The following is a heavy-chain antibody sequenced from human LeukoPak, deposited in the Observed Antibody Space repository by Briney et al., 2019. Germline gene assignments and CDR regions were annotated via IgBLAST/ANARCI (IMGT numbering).Heavy chain of an antibody. CDR2: IFYTGSN. Sequence: SETLSLTCSVSGGSISSSYWSWIRQAPGKGPEWIGCIFYTGSNDYSPSLKSRVTISVDTSKNQFSLRVNSVTAADTAVYYCARAIYSRAWYASDIWGQGTVVTVSA. CDR1: GGSISSSY. V-gene: IGHV4-59*01. J-gene: IGHJ3*02. D-gene: IGHD6-19*01. CDR3: ARAIYSRAWYASDI.